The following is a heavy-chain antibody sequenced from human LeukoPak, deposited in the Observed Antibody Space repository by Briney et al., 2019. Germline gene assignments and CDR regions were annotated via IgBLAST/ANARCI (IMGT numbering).Heavy chain of an antibody. V-gene: IGHV4-34*01. Sequence: SETLSLTCAVYGGSFSGYYWSWIRQPPGKGLEWIGEINHSGSTNYNPSLKSRVTISVGTSKNQFSLKLSSVTAADTAVYYCARGRPYSGYSDWGQGTLVTVSS. CDR2: INHSGST. CDR3: ARGRPYSGYSD. CDR1: GGSFSGYY. D-gene: IGHD5-12*01. J-gene: IGHJ4*02.